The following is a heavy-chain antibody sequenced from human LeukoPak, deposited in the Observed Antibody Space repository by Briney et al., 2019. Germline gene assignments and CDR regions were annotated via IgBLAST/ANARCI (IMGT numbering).Heavy chain of an antibody. CDR2: IYYSGST. J-gene: IGHJ4*02. D-gene: IGHD3-10*01. CDR3: ARGQAYYYGSGSSPFDY. CDR1: GGSISSDDYY. V-gene: IGHV4-39*07. Sequence: PSETLSLTCIVSGGSISSDDYYWSWIRQPRGKGLEGIGSIYYSGSTYYNPSLKSRVTISVDTSKNQFSLKLSSVTAADTAVYYCARGQAYYYGSGSSPFDYWGQGTLVTVSS.